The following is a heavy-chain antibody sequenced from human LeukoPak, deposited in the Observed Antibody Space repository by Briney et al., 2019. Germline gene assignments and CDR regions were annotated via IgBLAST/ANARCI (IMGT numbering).Heavy chain of an antibody. CDR2: ISAYNGNT. CDR1: GYTFTSYG. CDR3: ARDYSAASNFWSGYRRPYFDY. Sequence: ASVKVSCKASGYTFTSYGISWVRQAPGQGLEWMGWISAYNGNTNYAQKLQGRVTMSTDTSTSTAYMELRRLRSDDTAVYYCARDYSAASNFWSGYRRPYFDYWGQGTLVTVSS. V-gene: IGHV1-18*01. J-gene: IGHJ4*02. D-gene: IGHD3-3*01.